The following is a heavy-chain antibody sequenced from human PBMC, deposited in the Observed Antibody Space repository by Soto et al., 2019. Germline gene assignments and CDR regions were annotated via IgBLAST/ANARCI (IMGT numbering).Heavy chain of an antibody. V-gene: IGHV3-33*01. CDR1: GFTFKNYG. CDR3: ASDPTGKPGY. J-gene: IGHJ1*01. CDR2: IWNDGSQK. Sequence: QVQLVESGGGVVQPGRSLRLSCAASGFTFKNYGIHWVRQAPGKGLEWVAVIWNDGSQKHYVDSVKGPFKIYRDNSKTMLYLQRESLSAEDTAVYYCASDPTGKPGYWGPGTLVPNSS. D-gene: IGHD4-17*01.